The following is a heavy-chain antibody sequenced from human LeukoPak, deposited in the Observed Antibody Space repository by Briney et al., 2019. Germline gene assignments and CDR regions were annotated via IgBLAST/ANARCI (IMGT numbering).Heavy chain of an antibody. CDR1: GFTFSSYA. CDR2: ISYDGSNK. V-gene: IGHV3-30-3*01. CDR3: ARGSSGWDDAFDI. Sequence: PGGSLRLSCAASGFTFSSYAMHWVRQAPGKGLEWVAVISYDGSNKYYADSVKGRFTISRDNAKNSLYLQMNSLRAEDTAVYYCARGSSGWDDAFDIWGQGTMVTVSS. J-gene: IGHJ3*02. D-gene: IGHD6-19*01.